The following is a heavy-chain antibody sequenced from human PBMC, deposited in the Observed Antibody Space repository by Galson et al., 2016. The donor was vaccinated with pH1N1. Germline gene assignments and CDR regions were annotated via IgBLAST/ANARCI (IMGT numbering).Heavy chain of an antibody. J-gene: IGHJ5*01. V-gene: IGHV2-70*04. CDR2: IDWDDEK. D-gene: IGHD3-16*01. Sequence: PALVKPTQTLTLTCTFSGISDMRVSWFRQPPGKALEWLARIDWDDEKFYSSSLKTRLAISKDTSRTQVVLIMTNMAPVDTATYYCAHQPSGEGFAPWGQGILVTVSS. CDR1: GISDMR. CDR3: AHQPSGEGFAP.